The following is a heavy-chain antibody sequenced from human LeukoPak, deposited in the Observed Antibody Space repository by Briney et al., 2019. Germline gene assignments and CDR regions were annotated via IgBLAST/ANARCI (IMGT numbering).Heavy chain of an antibody. J-gene: IGHJ5*02. D-gene: IGHD2-2*01. V-gene: IGHV4-30-2*01. CDR3: ARAASGGYCSSTSCYGLNWFDP. Sequence: PSETLSLTCAVSGGSISSGGYSWSWIRQPPGKGLEWIGYIYHSGSTYYNPSLKSRVTISVDRSKNQFSLKLSSVTAADTAVYYCARAASGGYCSSTSCYGLNWFDPWGQGTLVTVSS. CDR1: GGSISSGGYS. CDR2: IYHSGST.